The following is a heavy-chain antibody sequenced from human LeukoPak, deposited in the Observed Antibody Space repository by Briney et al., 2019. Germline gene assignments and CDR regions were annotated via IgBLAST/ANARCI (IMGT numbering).Heavy chain of an antibody. J-gene: IGHJ4*02. Sequence: GGSLRLSCAASGFTFSSCSMSWVRQAPGKGLEWVSAISTSGTGPQYADSVKGRFTISRDNSKNTLYLQMNSLRAEDTAVYYCAREFYCGGDCYLSSFDYWGQGTLVTVSS. CDR3: AREFYCGGDCYLSSFDY. CDR1: GFTFSSCS. D-gene: IGHD2-21*02. CDR2: ISTSGTGP. V-gene: IGHV3-23*01.